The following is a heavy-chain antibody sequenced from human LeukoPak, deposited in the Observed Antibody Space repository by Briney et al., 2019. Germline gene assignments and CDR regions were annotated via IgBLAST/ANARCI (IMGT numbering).Heavy chain of an antibody. J-gene: IGHJ4*02. CDR3: VKVGISTYDH. Sequence: PGGSLRLSCVASGFTFSSYALNWVRQTPGKGLEWVSTISGSGASTYYADAVRGRFTISRDNSRNTLQLQMSNLRPEDTAIYYCVKVGISTYDHWGQGTLVTVSS. CDR1: GFTFSSYA. V-gene: IGHV3-23*01. CDR2: ISGSGAST. D-gene: IGHD2/OR15-2a*01.